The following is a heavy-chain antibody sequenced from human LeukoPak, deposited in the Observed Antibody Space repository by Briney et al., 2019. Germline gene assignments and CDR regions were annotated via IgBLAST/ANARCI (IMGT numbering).Heavy chain of an antibody. CDR3: AILYKWWAAFDI. V-gene: IGHV4-34*01. CDR1: GGSFSGYY. D-gene: IGHD1-20*01. J-gene: IGHJ3*02. CDR2: INHSGST. Sequence: KPSETLSLTCAVYGGSFSGYYWSWIRQPPGKGLEWIGEINHSGSTNYNPSLKSRVTISVDTSKNQFSLKLSSVTAADTAVYYCAILYKWWAAFDIWGQGTMVTVSS.